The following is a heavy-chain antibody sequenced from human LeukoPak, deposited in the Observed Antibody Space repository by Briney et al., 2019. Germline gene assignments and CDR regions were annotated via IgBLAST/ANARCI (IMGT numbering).Heavy chain of an antibody. J-gene: IGHJ3*02. V-gene: IGHV4-59*01. Sequence: TLSLTCTVSGGSISSYYWSWIRQPPGKGLEWIGYIYFSGSTNYNPSLKSRVTISVDTSKNQFSLKLSSVTAADTAVYYCARVSLLWFGELLADAFDIWGQGTMVTVSS. CDR2: IYFSGST. CDR1: GGSISSYY. D-gene: IGHD3-10*01. CDR3: ARVSLLWFGELLADAFDI.